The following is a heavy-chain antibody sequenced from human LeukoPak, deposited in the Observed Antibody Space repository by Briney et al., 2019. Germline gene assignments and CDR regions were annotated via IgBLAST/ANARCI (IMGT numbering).Heavy chain of an antibody. CDR3: ARDLGWLQSDY. V-gene: IGHV3-7*01. D-gene: IGHD5-24*01. CDR2: IKKDGSEQ. J-gene: IGHJ4*02. CDR1: GFSFSDHW. Sequence: SGGSLRLSCVASGFSFSDHWMNWFRQAPGKGLEWVATIKKDGSEQYYVDSMKGRLTISRDNAKNSVYLQIHNLRADDTAVYYCARDLGWLQSDYWGQGTLVTVSS.